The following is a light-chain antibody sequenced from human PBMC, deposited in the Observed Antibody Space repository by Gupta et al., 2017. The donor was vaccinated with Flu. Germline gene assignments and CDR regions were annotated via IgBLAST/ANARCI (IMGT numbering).Light chain of an antibody. CDR3: RSYDGANWV. CDR1: SGTIASDY. Sequence: NFMLTQPHSVSESPGKAVTISCTRSSGTIASDYVQWHQQRPGSAPSIVIYVNDQRPSGVPDRFSGSIYRSSTSVYITISGLKAEDESYYYSRSYDGANWVFGGGTKLTVL. J-gene: IGLJ3*02. CDR2: VND. V-gene: IGLV6-57*03.